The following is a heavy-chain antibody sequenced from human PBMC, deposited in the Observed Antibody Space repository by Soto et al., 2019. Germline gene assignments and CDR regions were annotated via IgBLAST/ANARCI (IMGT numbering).Heavy chain of an antibody. CDR3: ARGGWSLDY. J-gene: IGHJ4*02. Sequence: SETLSLTCTVSGGSISSGGYYWSWIRQPPGKGLEWIGYIYYSGSTNYNPSLKSRVTISVDTSKNQFSLKLTSMTAADKAVYYCARGGWSLDYWGQGTLVTVSS. V-gene: IGHV4-61*08. CDR2: IYYSGST. D-gene: IGHD2-15*01. CDR1: GGSISSGGYY.